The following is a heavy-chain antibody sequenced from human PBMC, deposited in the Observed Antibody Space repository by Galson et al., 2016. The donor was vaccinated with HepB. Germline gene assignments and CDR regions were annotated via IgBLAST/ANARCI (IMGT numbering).Heavy chain of an antibody. Sequence: SETLSLNCNVSGGSIGSFYWTWIRQAPGKGLEYIGYIFYDGSANYNPSLLGRVTISVDMSKNRFSLKPNSVTAADTAVYYCAREYDILTGPYFDYWGQGILVTVSS. CDR3: AREYDILTGPYFDY. V-gene: IGHV4-59*01. CDR2: IFYDGSA. CDR1: GGSIGSFY. D-gene: IGHD3-9*01. J-gene: IGHJ4*02.